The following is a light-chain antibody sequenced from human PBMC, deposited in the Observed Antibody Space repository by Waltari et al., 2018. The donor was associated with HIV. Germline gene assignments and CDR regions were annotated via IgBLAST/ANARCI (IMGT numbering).Light chain of an antibody. CDR1: QSINNN. CDR2: GAS. Sequence: EILMTQSPATLSVSPGVRATLPCRASQSINNNLAWYQQKPGQAPRLLIYGASTGATGIPARFSGSGSGTEFTLTISSLQSEDFAVYYCQQYNNWPGITFGPGTKVDIK. CDR3: QQYNNWPGIT. J-gene: IGKJ3*01. V-gene: IGKV3-15*01.